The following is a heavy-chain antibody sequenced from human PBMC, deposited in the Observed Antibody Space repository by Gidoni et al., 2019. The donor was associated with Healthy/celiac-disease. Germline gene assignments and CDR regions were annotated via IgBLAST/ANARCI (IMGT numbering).Heavy chain of an antibody. CDR1: GYSFTSYW. V-gene: IGHV5-10-1*03. D-gene: IGHD3-3*02. J-gene: IGHJ5*02. CDR2: IDPSDSYT. Sequence: EVQLVQSGAEVKKPGESLRISCKGSGYSFTSYWISWVRQMLGKGLEWMGRIDPSDSYTNYSPSFQGHVTISADKSISTAYLQWSSLKASDTAMYYCARQPRAFSRTSYNWFDPWGQGTLVTVSS. CDR3: ARQPRAFSRTSYNWFDP.